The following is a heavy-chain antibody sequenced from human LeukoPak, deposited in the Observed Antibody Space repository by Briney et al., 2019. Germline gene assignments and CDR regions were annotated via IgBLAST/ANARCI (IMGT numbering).Heavy chain of an antibody. J-gene: IGHJ4*02. CDR3: ARHKGGLHGSHYGLDY. CDR1: GGTFSSYA. D-gene: IGHD1-26*01. CDR2: IIPILGIA. Sequence: SVKVSCKASGGTFSSYAISWVRQAPGQGLEWMGRIIPILGIANYAQKFQGRVTITADKSTSTAYMELSSLRSEDTAMYYCARHKGGLHGSHYGLDYWGQGTLVTVSS. V-gene: IGHV1-69*04.